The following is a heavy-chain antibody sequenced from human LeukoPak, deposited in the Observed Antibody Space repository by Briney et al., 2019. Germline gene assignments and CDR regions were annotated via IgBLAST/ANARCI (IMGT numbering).Heavy chain of an antibody. Sequence: SETLSLTCTVSGYSISSGYYWSWIRQPPGKGLEWIGSIYHSGSTYYNPSLKSRVTISVDTSKNQISLKLSSVTAADTAVYYCARTTGSYHFDYWGQGTLVTVSS. CDR3: ARTTGSYHFDY. D-gene: IGHD1-26*01. CDR1: GYSISSGYY. J-gene: IGHJ4*02. V-gene: IGHV4-38-2*02. CDR2: IYHSGST.